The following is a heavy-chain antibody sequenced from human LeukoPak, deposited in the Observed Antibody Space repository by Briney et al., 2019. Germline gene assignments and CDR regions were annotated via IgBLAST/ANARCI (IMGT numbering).Heavy chain of an antibody. CDR2: ISSSSRTI. CDR3: ARRSPPDYYNPGTNYLFDY. J-gene: IGHJ4*02. CDR1: GFTFSTYS. D-gene: IGHD3-10*01. Sequence: GGSLRLSCAASGFTFSTYSMNWVRQSPGKGLEWVSYISSSSRTIYYADSVKGRFTISRDNAKNSLSLQMTSLRAEDTAVYYCARRSPPDYYNPGTNYLFDYWGQGTLVTVSS. V-gene: IGHV3-48*01.